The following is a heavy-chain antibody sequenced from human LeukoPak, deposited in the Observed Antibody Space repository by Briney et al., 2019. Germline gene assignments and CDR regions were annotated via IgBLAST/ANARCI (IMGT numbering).Heavy chain of an antibody. Sequence: GGSLRLSCAASGFTFSSYWMHWVRQAPGKGLVWVSRINSDGSSTSYADSVKGRFTISRGNSKNTLYLQMNSLRAEDTAVYYCAKAYRPAAFDYWGQGTLVTVSS. J-gene: IGHJ4*02. CDR1: GFTFSSYW. D-gene: IGHD2-2*01. CDR2: INSDGSST. CDR3: AKAYRPAAFDY. V-gene: IGHV3-74*01.